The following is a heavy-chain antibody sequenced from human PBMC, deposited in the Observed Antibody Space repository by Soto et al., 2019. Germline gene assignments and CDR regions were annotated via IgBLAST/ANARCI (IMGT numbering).Heavy chain of an antibody. D-gene: IGHD3-22*01. CDR1: GGSFSGYY. CDR3: ARVPGRSGSGYPHYFDY. J-gene: IGHJ4*02. CDR2: INHSGST. V-gene: IGHV4-34*01. Sequence: QVQLQQWGAGLLKPSETLSLTCAVYGGSFSGYYWSWIRQPPGKGLEWIGEINHSGSTNYNPSLKSRVTISVDTSKNQFSLKLSSVTAADTAVYYCARVPGRSGSGYPHYFDYWGQGTLVTVSS.